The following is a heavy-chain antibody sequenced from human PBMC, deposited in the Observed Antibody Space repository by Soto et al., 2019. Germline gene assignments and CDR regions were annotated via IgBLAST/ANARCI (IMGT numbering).Heavy chain of an antibody. D-gene: IGHD3-3*01. CDR1: GFSLSTSGVG. V-gene: IGHV2-5*01. J-gene: IGHJ4*02. Sequence: GSGPTLVNPTQTLTLTCTFSGFSLSTSGVGVGWIRQPPGKALEWLALIHWNDDKRYSPSLKTRLTITKDTSKNQVVLIMTNMDPVDTATYYCAHSPQITIFGVVTGWTFDYWGQGTLVTVS. CDR2: IHWNDDK. CDR3: AHSPQITIFGVVTGWTFDY.